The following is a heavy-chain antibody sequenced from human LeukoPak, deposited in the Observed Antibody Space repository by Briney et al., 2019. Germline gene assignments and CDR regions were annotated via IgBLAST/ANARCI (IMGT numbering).Heavy chain of an antibody. J-gene: IGHJ4*02. CDR3: ARDIRYYYDSSGYSPYYFDY. V-gene: IGHV1-69*13. CDR1: GYTFTGYY. CDR2: IIPIFGTA. Sequence: SVKVSCKASGYTFTGYYMHWVRQAPGQGLEWMGGIIPIFGTANYAQKFQGRVTITVDESTSTAYMELSSLRSEDTAVYYCARDIRYYYDSSGYSPYYFDYWGQGTLVTVSS. D-gene: IGHD3-22*01.